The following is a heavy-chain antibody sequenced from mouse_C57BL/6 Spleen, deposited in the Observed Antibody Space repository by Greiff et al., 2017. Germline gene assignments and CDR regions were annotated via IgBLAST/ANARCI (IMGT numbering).Heavy chain of an antibody. CDR1: GFNIKDDY. J-gene: IGHJ2*01. CDR3: TRFIITVGEGY. V-gene: IGHV14-4*01. CDR2: IDPENGDT. D-gene: IGHD1-1*01. Sequence: VQLQQSGAELVRPGASVKLSCTASGFNIKDDYMHWVKQRPEQGLEWIGWIDPENGDTEYASKFQGKATITADTSSNTAYLQLSSLTSEDTAVYYCTRFIITVGEGYWGQGTTLTVSS.